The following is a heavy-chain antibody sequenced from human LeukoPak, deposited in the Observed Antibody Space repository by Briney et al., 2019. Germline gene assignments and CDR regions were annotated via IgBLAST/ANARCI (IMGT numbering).Heavy chain of an antibody. J-gene: IGHJ4*02. CDR1: GYTFTSYD. Sequence: ASVKVSCKASGYTFTSYDINWVRQATGQGLEWMGWMNPNSGNTGYAQKFQGRVTMTRNTSISTAYMELSSLRSEDTALYYCARDKSNGIGIVYWGQGTPVTVSS. D-gene: IGHD1-26*01. CDR3: ARDKSNGIGIVY. V-gene: IGHV1-8*01. CDR2: MNPNSGNT.